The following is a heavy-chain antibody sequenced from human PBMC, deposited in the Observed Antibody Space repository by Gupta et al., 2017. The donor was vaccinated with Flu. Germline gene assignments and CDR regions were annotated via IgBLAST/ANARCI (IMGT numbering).Heavy chain of an antibody. D-gene: IGHD1-20*01. Sequence: WIRQPPGKGLEWIGTIYYSGSTYYNPSLKSRVTISVDTSKNQFSLKLSSVSAADTAVYYCASSNWNHGAFDSWGQGTLVTVSS. V-gene: IGHV4-39*01. CDR3: ASSNWNHGAFDS. J-gene: IGHJ4*02. CDR2: IYYSGST.